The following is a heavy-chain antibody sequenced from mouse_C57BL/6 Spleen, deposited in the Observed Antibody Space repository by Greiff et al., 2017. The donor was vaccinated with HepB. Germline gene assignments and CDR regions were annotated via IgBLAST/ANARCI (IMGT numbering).Heavy chain of an antibody. V-gene: IGHV5-4*01. Sequence: DVMLVESGGGLVKPGGSLKLSCAASGFTFSSYAMSWVRQTPEKRLEWVATISDGGSYTYYPDNVKGRFTISRDNAKNNLYLQMSHLKSEDTAMYYCARDDYGNYGFDYWGQGTTLTVSS. CDR3: ARDDYGNYGFDY. CDR2: ISDGGSYT. CDR1: GFTFSSYA. J-gene: IGHJ2*01. D-gene: IGHD2-1*01.